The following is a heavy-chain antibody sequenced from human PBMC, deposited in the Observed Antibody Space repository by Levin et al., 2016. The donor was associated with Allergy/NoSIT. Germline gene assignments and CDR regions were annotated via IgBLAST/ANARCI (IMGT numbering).Heavy chain of an antibody. CDR1: GGSISSGGYY. V-gene: IGHV4-31*03. CDR2: IYYSGST. J-gene: IGHJ6*02. CDR3: ARDRGGDWLYYGMDV. Sequence: SETLSLTCTVSGGSISSGGYYWSWIRQHPGKGLEWIGYIYYSGSTYYNPSLKSRVTISVDTSKNQFSLKLSSVTAADTAVYYCARDRGGDWLYYGMDVWGQGTTVTVSS. D-gene: IGHD2-21*02.